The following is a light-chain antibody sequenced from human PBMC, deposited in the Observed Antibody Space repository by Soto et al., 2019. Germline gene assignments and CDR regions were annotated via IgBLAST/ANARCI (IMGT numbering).Light chain of an antibody. CDR3: KQYNCYPIT. V-gene: IGKV1-5*03. Sequence: DTQMTQFPSTLSASLGDRVTITCRASQSISSWLAWYQQKPGKVPNLLMYKASTLETGVPSRFSGSGSGTEFTLTINNLQPDDFGTYYCKQYNCYPITFGQGTRLEIK. J-gene: IGKJ5*01. CDR2: KAS. CDR1: QSISSW.